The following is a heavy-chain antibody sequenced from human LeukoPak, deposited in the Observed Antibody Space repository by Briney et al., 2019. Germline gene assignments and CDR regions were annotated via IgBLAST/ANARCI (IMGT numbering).Heavy chain of an antibody. CDR2: ISGSGGST. J-gene: IGHJ6*02. V-gene: IGHV3-23*01. CDR1: GFTFSSYA. CDR3: AKDGSYDSSGYYYSVSYYYYYGMDV. Sequence: GGSLRLSCAASGFTFSSYAMSWVRQAPGKGLEWVSAISGSGGSTYYADSVKGRFTISRDNSKNTLYLQMNSLRAEDTAVYYCAKDGSYDSSGYYYSVSYYYYYGMDVWGRGTTVTVSS. D-gene: IGHD3-22*01.